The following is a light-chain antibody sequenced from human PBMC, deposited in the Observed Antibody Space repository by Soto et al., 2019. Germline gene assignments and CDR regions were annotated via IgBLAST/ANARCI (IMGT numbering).Light chain of an antibody. CDR3: QQSYRTAFT. Sequence: DIQMTQSPSSLSASVGDRVTITCRASQSISSYFSWYPQKPGKAPKLLIYAASSLQSGVPSSFRGSGSGTEFPLTISGLRPYDFATYHIQQSYRTAFTFGQGTK. CDR1: QSISSY. V-gene: IGKV1-39*01. J-gene: IGKJ1*01. CDR2: AAS.